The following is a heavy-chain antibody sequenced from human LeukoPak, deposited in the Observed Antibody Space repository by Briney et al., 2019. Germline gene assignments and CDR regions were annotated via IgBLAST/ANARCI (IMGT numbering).Heavy chain of an antibody. CDR2: ISGVCGST. D-gene: IGHD3-10*01. J-gene: IGHJ4*02. V-gene: IGHV3-23*01. CDR1: GLTLSIYA. CDR3: AKLSLWFGESLFDY. Sequence: GGSLRLSCAASGLTLSIYAMSCVREAPGEGLWWVSGISGVCGSTYYADSVKGRFTISRDNSKNTLYLQMNSLRAEDTAVYYCAKLSLWFGESLFDYWGQGTLVTVSS.